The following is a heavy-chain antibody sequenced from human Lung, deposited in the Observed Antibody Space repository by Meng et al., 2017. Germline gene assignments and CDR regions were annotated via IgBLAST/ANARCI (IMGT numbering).Heavy chain of an antibody. CDR2: MESNVDGGTV. CDR3: SGHVDY. Sequence: VVESGGGFVKLWSSLRPSSPAVRYTFSNASMTWGRQAAGKGLGWIGCMESNVDGGTVVYAAAVKGRFFISRDDSENTFYLQMNSPKTEDTAVYYCSGHVDYWGHGTLVTVSS. CDR1: RYTFSNAS. V-gene: IGHV3-15*04. J-gene: IGHJ4*01.